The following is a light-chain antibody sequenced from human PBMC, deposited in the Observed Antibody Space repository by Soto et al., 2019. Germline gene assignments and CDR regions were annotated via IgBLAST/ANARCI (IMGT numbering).Light chain of an antibody. J-gene: IGKJ5*01. V-gene: IGKV3D-11*02. CDR3: QQRRSSQGT. Sequence: ENVLTQSPATLSLSPGDGGTLSCRASQSINTYLAWYQQKPGQAPRLLIYDASKRATGIPARFSGRGSGTNFTLTISSLEPEDFAVYYCQQRRSSQGTFGQGTRLEIK. CDR1: QSINTY. CDR2: DAS.